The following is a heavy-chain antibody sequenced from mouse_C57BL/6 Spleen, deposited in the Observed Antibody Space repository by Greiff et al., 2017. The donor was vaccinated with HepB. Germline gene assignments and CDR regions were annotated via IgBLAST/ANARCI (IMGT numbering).Heavy chain of an antibody. D-gene: IGHD1-1*01. Sequence: QVQLQQPGAELVKPGASVKLSCKASGYTFTSYWMHWVKQRPGQGLEWIGMIHPNSGSTNYNEKFKSKATLTVDKSSSTAYMQLSSLTSEDSAVYYCARSEDYGSSYPYAMDYWGQRTSVTVSS. V-gene: IGHV1-64*01. CDR1: GYTFTSYW. CDR3: ARSEDYGSSYPYAMDY. J-gene: IGHJ4*01. CDR2: IHPNSGST.